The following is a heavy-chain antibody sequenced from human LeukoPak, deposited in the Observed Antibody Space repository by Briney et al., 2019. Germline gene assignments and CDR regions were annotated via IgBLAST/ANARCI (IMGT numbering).Heavy chain of an antibody. D-gene: IGHD4-23*01. J-gene: IGHJ4*02. Sequence: GGSLRLSCAASGFTFSTYSMNWVRQAPGKGLEWVSYISSSSSTIYYADSVKGRFTISRDNAKNSLYLQMNSLRAEDTAVYYCARDAPTTVVTPPIAVDYWGQGTLVTVSS. V-gene: IGHV3-48*01. CDR1: GFTFSTYS. CDR2: ISSSSSTI. CDR3: ARDAPTTVVTPPIAVDY.